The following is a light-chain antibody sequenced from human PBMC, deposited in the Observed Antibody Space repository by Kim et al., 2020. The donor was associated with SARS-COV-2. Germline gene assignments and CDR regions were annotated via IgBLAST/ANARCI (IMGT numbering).Light chain of an antibody. J-gene: IGKJ5*01. V-gene: IGKV1-39*01. CDR1: LSITTY. CDR2: GAS. CDR3: QQSYTTPIT. Sequence: DIQMTQSPSSLSAFVGDRVTITCRANLSITTYLNWYQHKAPGKPPALLLYGASNLSPGVPSRFSGSGSGTDFSPTISSLQPEDFATYYCQQSYTTPITFGQGTRLEIK.